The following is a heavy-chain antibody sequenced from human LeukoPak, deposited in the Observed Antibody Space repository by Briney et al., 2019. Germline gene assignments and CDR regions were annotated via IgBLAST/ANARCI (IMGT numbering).Heavy chain of an antibody. CDR3: ARDRPQQWLVRGQRGYYYYMDV. J-gene: IGHJ6*03. CDR1: GFTFRTYS. V-gene: IGHV3-21*06. D-gene: IGHD6-19*01. CDR2: ISSTSTYI. Sequence: PGGSLRLSCAASGFTFRTYSMNWVRQAPGKGLEWVSSISSTSTYIYYADSMKGRFVISRDNARNSLYLEMNSLRVEDTAVYYCARDRPQQWLVRGQRGYYYYMDVWGKGTTVTISS.